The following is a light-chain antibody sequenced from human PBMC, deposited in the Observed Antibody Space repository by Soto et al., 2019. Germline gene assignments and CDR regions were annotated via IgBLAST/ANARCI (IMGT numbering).Light chain of an antibody. V-gene: IGKV3-20*01. J-gene: IGKJ5*01. Sequence: EVVLTQSLATLSVSPGDRATLSCRASQYIGSAVAWYHQRSGQAPRLLIFDASVRVPTTPARFSGSGSGTDFTLTISRLEPEDFAVYYCQQYGSSSITFGQGTRLEIK. CDR3: QQYGSSSIT. CDR2: DAS. CDR1: QYIGSA.